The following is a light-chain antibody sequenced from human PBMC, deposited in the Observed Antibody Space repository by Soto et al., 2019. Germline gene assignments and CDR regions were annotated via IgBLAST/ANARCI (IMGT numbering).Light chain of an antibody. V-gene: IGKV3-11*01. Sequence: EIVLTQSPAALSLSPGERATLSCRASQSISSYLAWSQQKPGQAPRLLIYDASNRATGIPARFSGSGSGTDFTLTISSLEPEDFAVYYCQQRSNRPPTFGQGTRLEI. CDR3: QQRSNRPPT. CDR1: QSISSY. CDR2: DAS. J-gene: IGKJ5*01.